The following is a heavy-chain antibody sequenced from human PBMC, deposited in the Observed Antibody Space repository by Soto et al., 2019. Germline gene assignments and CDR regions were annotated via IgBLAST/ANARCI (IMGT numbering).Heavy chain of an antibody. V-gene: IGHV3-33*08. J-gene: IGHJ4*02. CDR1: GFTFSSYW. D-gene: IGHD2-2*01. CDR2: IWFDGSKK. Sequence: VQLVESGGGLVQPGGSLRLSCAASGFTFSSYWMSWVRQAPGKGLEWVAVIWFDGSKKYYADSVKGRFTISRDNSKNTMYLQMDSPRAEDTAMYYCARDRCGVTNCYGHFDYWGQGSLVTVSS. CDR3: ARDRCGVTNCYGHFDY.